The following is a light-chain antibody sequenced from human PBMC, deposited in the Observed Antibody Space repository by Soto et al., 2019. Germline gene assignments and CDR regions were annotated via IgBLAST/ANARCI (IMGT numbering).Light chain of an antibody. CDR1: QSLSKTY. V-gene: IGKV3-20*01. Sequence: EIVLTQSPGTLSLSPGERATLSCRASQSLSKTYLAWYQKKPGQAPRLLIDGASSRATGTPDRLSGSGSGTDFTLTISRLEPEDFAVYYCQQYVSPPWTFGQGTKV. J-gene: IGKJ1*01. CDR2: GAS. CDR3: QQYVSPPWT.